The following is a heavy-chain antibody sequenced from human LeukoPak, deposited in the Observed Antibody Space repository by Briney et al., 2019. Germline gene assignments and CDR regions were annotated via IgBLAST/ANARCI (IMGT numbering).Heavy chain of an antibody. D-gene: IGHD6-6*01. CDR2: IYSGGST. CDR1: GFTVSSNY. Sequence: PGGSLRLSCAASGFTVSSNYMSWVRQAPGKGLEWVSVIYSGGSTYYADSVKGRFTISRDNSKNTLYLQMNSLRAEDTAVYYCAKVSSSRPFDYWGQGTLVTVSS. J-gene: IGHJ4*02. CDR3: AKVSSSRPFDY. V-gene: IGHV3-53*01.